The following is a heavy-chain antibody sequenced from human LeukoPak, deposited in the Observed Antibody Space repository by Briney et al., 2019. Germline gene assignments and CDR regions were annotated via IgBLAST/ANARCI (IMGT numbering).Heavy chain of an antibody. J-gene: IGHJ4*02. CDR3: ARVSSNDNYYFDY. CDR1: GFTFSSYG. CDR2: IWYDGSNK. Sequence: GGSLRLSCAASGFTFSSYGMHWVRQAPGKGLEWVAVIWYDGSNKYYAESVKGRFTISRDNSKNTLYLQMNSLRAEDTAVYYCARVSSNDNYYFDYWGQGTLVTVSS. V-gene: IGHV3-33*01. D-gene: IGHD1-20*01.